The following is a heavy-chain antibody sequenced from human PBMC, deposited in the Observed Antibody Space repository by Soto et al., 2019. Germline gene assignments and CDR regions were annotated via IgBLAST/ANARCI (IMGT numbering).Heavy chain of an antibody. J-gene: IGHJ6*02. D-gene: IGHD2-2*02. CDR2: TRNKANSYTT. V-gene: IGHV3-72*01. Sequence: GGSLRLSCAASGFTFSDHYMDWVRQAPGRGLEWVGRTRNKANSYTTEYAASVKGRFTISRDDSKNSLYLQMNSLKTEDTAVYCCARGGYCSSTSCYTDYYGMDVWGQGTTVTVSS. CDR1: GFTFSDHY. CDR3: ARGGYCSSTSCYTDYYGMDV.